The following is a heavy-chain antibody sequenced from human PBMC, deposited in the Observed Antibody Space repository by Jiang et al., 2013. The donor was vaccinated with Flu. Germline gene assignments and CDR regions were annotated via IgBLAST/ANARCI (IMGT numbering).Heavy chain of an antibody. CDR2: MHPNSGDT. Sequence: SGAEVKKPGASVKVSCKASGYTFTGHYIHWVRQAPGQGLEWMGWMHPNSGDTDYAQKFQGRVTMTRDTSISTAYLELRSLRSDDTAVYYCARLSVTAAYYYGVDVWGRGTTVTVSS. D-gene: IGHD2-21*02. CDR1: GYTFTGHY. CDR3: ARLSVTAAYYYGVDV. J-gene: IGHJ6*02. V-gene: IGHV1-2*02.